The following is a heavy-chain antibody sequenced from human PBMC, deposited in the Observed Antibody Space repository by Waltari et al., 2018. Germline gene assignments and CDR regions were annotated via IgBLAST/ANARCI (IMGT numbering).Heavy chain of an antibody. CDR1: GLTVSSDY. CDR3: ARVQGWPTIPDY. J-gene: IGHJ4*02. Sequence: EVQLVESGGGWIKPGGSLRLSCAATGLTVSSDYMSWVRQAPGKGLEWISVIHSGGTTYYSDSVKGRFTISRDNSKNTLYLQMNSLRAEDTAVYYCARVQGWPTIPDYWGQGTLVTVSS. V-gene: IGHV3-53*01. CDR2: IHSGGTT. D-gene: IGHD2-15*01.